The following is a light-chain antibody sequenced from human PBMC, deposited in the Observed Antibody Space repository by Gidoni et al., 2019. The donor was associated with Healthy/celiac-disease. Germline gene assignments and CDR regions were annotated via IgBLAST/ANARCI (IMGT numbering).Light chain of an antibody. CDR1: SSDVGSYNL. CDR2: EGS. Sequence: PGQSITISCTGTSSDVGSYNLVSWYQQHPGKAPKLMIYEGSKRPSGVSNRFSGSKSGNTASLTISGLQAEDEADYYCCSYAGSSTLVFGGGTKLTVL. V-gene: IGLV2-23*01. J-gene: IGLJ2*01. CDR3: CSYAGSSTLV.